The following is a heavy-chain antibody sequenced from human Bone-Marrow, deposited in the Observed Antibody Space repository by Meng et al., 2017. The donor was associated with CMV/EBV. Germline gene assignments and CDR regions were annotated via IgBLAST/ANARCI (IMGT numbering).Heavy chain of an antibody. V-gene: IGHV3-21*01. Sequence: GESLKISCAASGFTFSSYSMNWVRQAPGKGLEWVSSISSSSSYIYYADSVKGRFTISRDNAKNSLYLQMNSLRAEDTAVYHCASDGSYYYFDYWGQGTRVTVSS. CDR3: ASDGSYYYFDY. CDR2: ISSSSSYI. D-gene: IGHD1-26*01. J-gene: IGHJ4*01. CDR1: GFTFSSYS.